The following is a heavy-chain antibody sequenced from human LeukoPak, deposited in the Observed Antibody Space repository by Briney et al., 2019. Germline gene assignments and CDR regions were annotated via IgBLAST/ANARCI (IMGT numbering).Heavy chain of an antibody. V-gene: IGHV3-7*01. D-gene: IGHD2/OR15-2a*01. CDR3: ARDLHKHGSTTATHLFDY. Sequence: PGGSLRLSCAASGFTFSSYWMSWVRQAPGKGLEWVANIKQDGSEKYYVDSVKGRFTISRDNAKNSLYLQMNSLRAEDTAVYYCARDLHKHGSTTATHLFDYWAREPWSPSPQ. J-gene: IGHJ4*02. CDR2: IKQDGSEK. CDR1: GFTFSSYW.